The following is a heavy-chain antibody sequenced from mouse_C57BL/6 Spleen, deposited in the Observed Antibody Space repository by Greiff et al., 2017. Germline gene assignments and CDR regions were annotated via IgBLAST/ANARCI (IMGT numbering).Heavy chain of an antibody. D-gene: IGHD2-4*01. CDR1: GYTFTSSW. J-gene: IGHJ2*01. V-gene: IGHV1-74*01. CDR2: IHPSASVT. CDR3: ASIYYDYGVDY. Sequence: QVQLKQSGAELVKPGASVKVSCKASGYTFTSSWMHWVKQRPGQGLEWIGRIHPSASVTNYNKKFKGKATFTVDRSSSTAYMQLSSLTSEDSSVECWASIYYDYGVDYWGQGTTLTVSS.